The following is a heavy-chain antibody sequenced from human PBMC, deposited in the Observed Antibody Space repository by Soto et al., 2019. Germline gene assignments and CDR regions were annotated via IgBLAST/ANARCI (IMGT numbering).Heavy chain of an antibody. J-gene: IGHJ4*02. CDR2: ISGSGDNT. V-gene: IGHV3-23*01. CDR1: GFTFRNYV. Sequence: EVHLLDSGGGLVQPGGSLRLSCAASGFTFRNYVMSWVRQAPGKGLEWVASISGSGDNTYYADAVKGRFTISRDKSKNTLFLQMNGLRAEDRAVYYCAKLPLVLALAFDYWGQGTLVTFSS. D-gene: IGHD2-15*01. CDR3: AKLPLVLALAFDY.